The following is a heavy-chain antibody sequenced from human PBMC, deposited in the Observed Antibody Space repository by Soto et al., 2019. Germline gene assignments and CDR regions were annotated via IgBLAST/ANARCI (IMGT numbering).Heavy chain of an antibody. V-gene: IGHV3-53*01. D-gene: IGHD1-26*01. CDR2: IYSGGST. J-gene: IGHJ6*02. Sequence: GGSLRLSCAASDFTVSSNYMNWVRQAPGKGLECVSTIYSGGSTYNADSVKGRFTISRDNSKNTLYLQMNNLRAEDTAVYYCAGRVGATNYGMDVWGQGTTVTVSS. CDR3: AGRVGATNYGMDV. CDR1: DFTVSSNY.